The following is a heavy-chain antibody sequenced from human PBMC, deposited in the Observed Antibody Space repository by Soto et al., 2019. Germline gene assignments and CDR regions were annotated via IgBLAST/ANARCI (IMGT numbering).Heavy chain of an antibody. J-gene: IGHJ4*02. V-gene: IGHV3-64*01. CDR3: AREGRDGSSYYFDY. Sequence: EVQLVESGGGLVQPGGSLRLSCAASGFTFSSYAMHWVRQAPGKGLEYVSAISSNGGSTYYANSVKGRFTISRDNSKNTLYLQMGSLRAEEMAVYYCAREGRDGSSYYFDYWGQGTLVTVSS. CDR2: ISSNGGST. D-gene: IGHD2-15*01. CDR1: GFTFSSYA.